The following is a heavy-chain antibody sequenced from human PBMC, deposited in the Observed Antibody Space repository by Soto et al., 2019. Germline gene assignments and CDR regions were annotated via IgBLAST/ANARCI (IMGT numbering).Heavy chain of an antibody. CDR3: ATPAHRFDS. Sequence: GASVKVSCKASGYTFTDHYIHWVRQAPGQGLEWLGWVTPYTGGSHFAQKFKGRVTLTRAPSINPSYLALTSLPPYDTARHYRATPAHRFDSWGQGALVTVSS. CDR1: GYTFTDHY. J-gene: IGHJ4*02. CDR2: VTPYTGGS. V-gene: IGHV1-2*02.